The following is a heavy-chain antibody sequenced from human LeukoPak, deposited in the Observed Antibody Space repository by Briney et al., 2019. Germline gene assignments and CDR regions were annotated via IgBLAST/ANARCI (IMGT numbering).Heavy chain of an antibody. CDR3: AGHSSGWYPVY. CDR2: ISSNSGTI. CDR1: GFAFSSYS. V-gene: IGHV3-48*02. D-gene: IGHD6-19*01. J-gene: IGHJ4*02. Sequence: PGGSPRLSCAASGFAFSSYSMNWVRQAPGKGLEWLSYISSNSGTIYYADSVKGRFTVSRDNAKNSLYLQMNSLSDEDTAVYYCAGHSSGWYPVYWGQGTLVTVSS.